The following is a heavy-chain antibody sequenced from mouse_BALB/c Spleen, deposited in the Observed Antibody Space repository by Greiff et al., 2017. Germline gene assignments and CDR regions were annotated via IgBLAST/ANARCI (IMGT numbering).Heavy chain of an antibody. CDR3: ARGGSSFAY. D-gene: IGHD1-1*01. J-gene: IGHJ3*01. CDR1: GFTFSSYG. Sequence: EVQGVESGGGLVQPGGSLKLSCAASGFTFSSYGMSWVRQTPDKRLELVATINSNGGSTYYPDSVKGRFTISRDNAKNTLYLQMSSLKSEDTAMYYCARGGSSFAYWGQGTLVTVSA. CDR2: INSNGGST. V-gene: IGHV5-6-3*01.